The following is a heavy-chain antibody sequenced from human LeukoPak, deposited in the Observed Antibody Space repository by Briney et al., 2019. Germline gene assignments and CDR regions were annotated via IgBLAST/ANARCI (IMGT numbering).Heavy chain of an antibody. CDR2: IYYTGST. CDR3: AREWSAFDI. V-gene: IGHV4-59*01. CDR1: GDSISSYY. Sequence: PSETLSLTCTVSGDSISSYYWSWIRQPPGKGLEWIGFIYYTGSTSYNPSLKSRVTISVDTSKKQLSLKLRSVTAADTAVYYCAREWSAFDIWGQGTLVTVSS. D-gene: IGHD3-3*01. J-gene: IGHJ3*02.